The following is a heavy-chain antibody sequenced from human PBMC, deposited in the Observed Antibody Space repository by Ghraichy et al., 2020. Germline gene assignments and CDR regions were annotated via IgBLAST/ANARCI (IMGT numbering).Heavy chain of an antibody. V-gene: IGHV3-48*01. J-gene: IGHJ3*02. CDR1: GFTFSSYS. CDR3: ARDWSPTSNHGSDAFDI. D-gene: IGHD1-26*01. CDR2: ISSSSSTI. Sequence: GGSLRLSCAASGFTFSSYSMNWVRQAPGKGLEWVSYISSSSSTIYYADSVKGRFTISRDNAKNSLYLQMNSLRAEDTAVYYCARDWSPTSNHGSDAFDIWGQGTMVTVSS.